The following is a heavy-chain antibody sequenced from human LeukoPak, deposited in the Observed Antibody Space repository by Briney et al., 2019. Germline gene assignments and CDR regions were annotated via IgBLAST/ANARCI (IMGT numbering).Heavy chain of an antibody. J-gene: IGHJ4*02. V-gene: IGHV4-39*07. Sequence: SETLSLTCTVSGGSISSSSYYWGWIRQPPGKGLEWIGSIYYSGSTYYNPSLKSRVTISVDTSKNQFSLKLSSVTAADTAVYYCARARLGGIHDYWGQGALVTVSS. CDR1: GGSISSSSYY. CDR2: IYYSGST. D-gene: IGHD1-26*01. CDR3: ARARLGGIHDY.